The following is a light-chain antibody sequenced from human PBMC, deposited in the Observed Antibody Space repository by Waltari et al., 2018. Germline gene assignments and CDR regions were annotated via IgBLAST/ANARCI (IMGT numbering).Light chain of an antibody. V-gene: IGKV3-20*01. Sequence: EIVLTQSPGTLSLSPGERATLSCRASQSVSRTLAWYKRKPGQAPRLLTYEAPTRAPGIPDRFSGSGFGTDFSLTISRLGPEDFAVYYCQKYGTLPGTFGQGTTVEIK. J-gene: IGKJ1*01. CDR1: QSVSRT. CDR3: QKYGTLPGT. CDR2: EAP.